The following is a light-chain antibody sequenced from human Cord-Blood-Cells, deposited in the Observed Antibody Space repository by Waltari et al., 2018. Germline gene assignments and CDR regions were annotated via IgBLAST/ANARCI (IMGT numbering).Light chain of an antibody. J-gene: IGKJ5*01. Sequence: DIQMTQSPSSLSASVGDRVNITCQASQDISNYLTWYQQKPRKAPKLLIYDAYNLETGVPSRFSGSGSGTDVTFTISSLQPEDIATYYCQQYDNLLTFGQGTRLEIK. CDR3: QQYDNLLT. CDR2: DAY. V-gene: IGKV1-33*01. CDR1: QDISNY.